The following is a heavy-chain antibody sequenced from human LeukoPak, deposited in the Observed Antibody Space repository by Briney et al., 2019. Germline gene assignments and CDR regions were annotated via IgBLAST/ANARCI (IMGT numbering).Heavy chain of an antibody. CDR3: AKVSRADYDSWSGFDH. D-gene: IGHD3-3*01. Sequence: GGSLRLSCAASGFTFSSYSMNWVRQAPGKGLEWVSYISSSSSTIYYADSVKGRFTISRDNAKNTLYLQMHSLRVEDTALYYCAKVSRADYDSWSGFDHWGQGKMVIVSS. J-gene: IGHJ4*02. CDR1: GFTFSSYS. CDR2: ISSSSSTI. V-gene: IGHV3-48*01.